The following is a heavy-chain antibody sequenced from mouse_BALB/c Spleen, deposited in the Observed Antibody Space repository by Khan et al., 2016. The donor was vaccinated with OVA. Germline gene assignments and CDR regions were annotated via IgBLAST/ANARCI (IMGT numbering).Heavy chain of an antibody. Sequence: VQLKQSGPELVKPGASVKISCKASGYSFTGYFMNWVMQSHGKSLEWIGRINPHIGETLYNQKFKGKATLTVDESSRTAHMELRSLASEDSAVYYCGRKNGGDFDYWGQGTTLTVSS. V-gene: IGHV1-20*02. CDR2: INPHIGET. CDR3: GRKNGGDFDY. D-gene: IGHD1-1*01. J-gene: IGHJ2*01. CDR1: GYSFTGYF.